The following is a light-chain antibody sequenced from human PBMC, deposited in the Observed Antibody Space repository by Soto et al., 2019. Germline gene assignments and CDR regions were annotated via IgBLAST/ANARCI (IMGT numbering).Light chain of an antibody. Sequence: EIVMTQSPATLSVSPGERVTLSCRASQSVGFNLAWYQQKPGQTPRLLIFGALTRATGIPARFSGSGFGTEFTLDISSLQSEDFAVYYCQHYNNWPPMYTFGQGTKVEIK. CDR2: GAL. CDR1: QSVGFN. CDR3: QHYNNWPPMYT. J-gene: IGKJ2*01. V-gene: IGKV3D-15*01.